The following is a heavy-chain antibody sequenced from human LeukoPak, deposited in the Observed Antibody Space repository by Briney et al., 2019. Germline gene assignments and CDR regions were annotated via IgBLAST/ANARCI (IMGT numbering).Heavy chain of an antibody. CDR2: ISSSSSYI. V-gene: IGHV3-21*01. CDR1: GFTFSSYS. D-gene: IGHD4-17*01. Sequence: PGGSLRLSCAASGFTFSSYSMNWVRQAPGKGLEWVSSISSSSSYIYYADSVKGRFTISRDNAKNSLYLQMNSLRAEDTAVYYWARDSYGDDQNWFDPWGQGTLVTVSS. J-gene: IGHJ5*02. CDR3: ARDSYGDDQNWFDP.